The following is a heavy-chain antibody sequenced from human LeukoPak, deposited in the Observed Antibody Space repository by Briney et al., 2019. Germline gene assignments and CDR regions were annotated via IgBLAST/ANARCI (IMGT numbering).Heavy chain of an antibody. D-gene: IGHD3-22*01. J-gene: IGHJ4*02. V-gene: IGHV3-11*01. CDR3: ARVLGYYYDSSGYSPDY. CDR1: GFTFSSYG. CDR2: ISSSGSTI. Sequence: GGSLRLSCAASGFTFSSYGMSWIRQAPGKGLEWVSYISSSGSTIYYADSVKGRFTISRDNAKNSLYLQMNSLRAEDTAVYYCARVLGYYYDSSGYSPDYWGQGTLVTVSS.